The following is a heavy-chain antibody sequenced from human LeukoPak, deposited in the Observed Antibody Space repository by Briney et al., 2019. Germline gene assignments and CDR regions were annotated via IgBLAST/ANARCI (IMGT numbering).Heavy chain of an antibody. Sequence: GGSLRLSCAASGFTFSTFAMGWFRRAPGKGRDGASVISGSGANTYYADSVKGRFTISRDNSKNTLYLQVNSLRAEDTAVYYCAKAKSYYSNYDYWGQGTLVTVSS. V-gene: IGHV3-23*01. J-gene: IGHJ4*02. CDR3: AKAKSYYSNYDY. D-gene: IGHD4-11*01. CDR2: ISGSGANT. CDR1: GFTFSTFA.